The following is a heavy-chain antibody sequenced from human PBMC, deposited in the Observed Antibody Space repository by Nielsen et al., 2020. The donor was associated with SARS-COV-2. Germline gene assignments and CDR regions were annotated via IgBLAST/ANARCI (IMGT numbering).Heavy chain of an antibody. J-gene: IGHJ6*01. V-gene: IGHV3-69-1*01. CDR3: TLLQEHL. Sequence: GESLKISCAASGFTFSDHYMTWIRQTPGKGLEWISYITNTGAEYYADSVKGRFTISRDNAKNSLYLQMNSLHQGPIGLPPGTLLQEHLWG. CDR1: GFTFSDHY. CDR2: ITNTGAE.